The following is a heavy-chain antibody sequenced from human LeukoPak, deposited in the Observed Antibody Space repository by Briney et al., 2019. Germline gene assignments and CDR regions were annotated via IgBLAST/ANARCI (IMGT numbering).Heavy chain of an antibody. D-gene: IGHD6-13*01. J-gene: IGHJ6*02. CDR1: GFTFSSYA. CDR3: ARAETVLASSSWFYYYGMDV. V-gene: IGHV3-53*01. CDR2: IYSGGST. Sequence: QSGGSLRLSCAASGFTFSSYAMHWVRQAPGKGLEWVSVIYSGGSTYYADSVKGRFTISRDNSKNTLYLQMNSLRAEDTAVYYCARAETVLASSSWFYYYGMDVWGQGTTVTVSS.